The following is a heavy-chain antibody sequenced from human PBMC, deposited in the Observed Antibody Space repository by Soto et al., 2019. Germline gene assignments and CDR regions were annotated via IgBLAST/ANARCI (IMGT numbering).Heavy chain of an antibody. Sequence: SQTLSLTCAISGDSVSSNSAAWNWIRQSTSGGLEWLGRTYLRSKWYHDYALSVKSRITIDHDTSNNQFSLQLTSVPPEDTAVYYCARDDNGFDFWGQGTLVTVSS. J-gene: IGHJ4*02. D-gene: IGHD2-8*01. CDR3: ARDDNGFDF. CDR2: TYLRSKWYH. V-gene: IGHV6-1*01. CDR1: GDSVSSNSAA.